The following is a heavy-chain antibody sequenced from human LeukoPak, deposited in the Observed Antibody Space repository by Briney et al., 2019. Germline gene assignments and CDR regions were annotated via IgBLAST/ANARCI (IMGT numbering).Heavy chain of an antibody. D-gene: IGHD2-2*01. CDR3: ARSQATAMVSDY. J-gene: IGHJ4*02. CDR2: IYYSGRT. CDR1: GGSISSYY. Sequence: PSEPLSLTCTVSGGSISSYYWGWIRQPPGKGLEWIGSIYYSGRTYYNPSLKIRVTIFVDTSKNQFSLKLNSVTAADTAVYYCARSQATAMVSDYWGQGTLVTVSS. V-gene: IGHV4-39*01.